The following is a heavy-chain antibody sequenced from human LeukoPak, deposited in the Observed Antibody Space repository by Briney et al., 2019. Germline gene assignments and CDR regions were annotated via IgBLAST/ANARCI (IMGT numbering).Heavy chain of an antibody. V-gene: IGHV1-46*01. CDR1: GYTFTSYY. J-gene: IGHJ6*03. CDR2: INPSGGST. D-gene: IGHD5-18*01. Sequence: GASVKVSCKASGYTFTSYYMHWVRQAPGQGLEWMGIINPSGGSTSYAQKFQGRVTMTRDMSTSTVYMELSGLRSEDTAVYYCARMAWGGYSYADYYYMDVWGKGTTVTVSS. CDR3: ARMAWGGYSYADYYYMDV.